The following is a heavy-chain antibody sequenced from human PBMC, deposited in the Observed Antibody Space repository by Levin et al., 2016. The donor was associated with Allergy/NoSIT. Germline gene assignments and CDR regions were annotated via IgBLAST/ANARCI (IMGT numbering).Heavy chain of an antibody. CDR1: GFTVSSNY. V-gene: IGHV3-66*01. D-gene: IGHD3-10*01. J-gene: IGHJ6*02. CDR3: ARERITMVRGVIMSYGMDV. Sequence: GESLKISCAASGFTVSSNYMSWVRQAPGKGLEWVSVIYSGGSTYYADSVKGRFTISRDNSKNTLYLQMNSLRAEDTAVYYCARERITMVRGVIMSYGMDVWGQGTTVTVSS. CDR2: IYSGGST.